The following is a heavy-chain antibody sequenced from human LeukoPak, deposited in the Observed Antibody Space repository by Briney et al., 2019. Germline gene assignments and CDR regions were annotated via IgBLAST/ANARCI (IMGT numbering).Heavy chain of an antibody. J-gene: IGHJ3*02. Sequence: GGSLRLSCAASGFTVSSNYMSWVRQAPGKGLEWVSSISSSSSYIYYADSVKGRFTISRDNAKNSLYLQMNSLRAEDTAVYYCARAPSIVGATKAFDIWGQGTMVTVSS. D-gene: IGHD1-26*01. CDR1: GFTVSSNY. V-gene: IGHV3-21*01. CDR2: ISSSSSYI. CDR3: ARAPSIVGATKAFDI.